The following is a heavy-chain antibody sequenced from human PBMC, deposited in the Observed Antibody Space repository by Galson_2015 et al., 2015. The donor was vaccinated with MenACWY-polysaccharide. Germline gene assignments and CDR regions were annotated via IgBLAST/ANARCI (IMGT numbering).Heavy chain of an antibody. D-gene: IGHD3-16*01. CDR3: TNGGL. J-gene: IGHJ4*02. CDR2: TNQDGSVK. Sequence: CAASGLTFSGHWMAWVRQAPGKGLEWVGNTNQDGSVKFYVDSVKGRFTISRDNAKNSLYLQMDNLRAGDSAVYYCTNGGLWGQGTLVTVSS. V-gene: IGHV3-7*01. CDR1: GLTFSGHW.